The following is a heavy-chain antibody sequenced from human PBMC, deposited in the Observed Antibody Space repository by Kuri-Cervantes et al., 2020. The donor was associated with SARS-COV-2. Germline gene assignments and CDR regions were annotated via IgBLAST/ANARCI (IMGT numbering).Heavy chain of an antibody. J-gene: IGHJ6*03. D-gene: IGHD7-27*01. CDR1: GGSISSYY. V-gene: IGHV4-59*01. CDR3: ARGDSLLDWGSDYYYYMDV. Sequence: SETLSLTCTVSGGSISSYYWSWIRQPAGKGLEWIGYIYYSGSTNYNPSLKSRVTISVDTSKNQFSLKLSSVTAADTAVYYCARGDSLLDWGSDYYYYMDVWGKGTTVTVSS. CDR2: IYYSGST.